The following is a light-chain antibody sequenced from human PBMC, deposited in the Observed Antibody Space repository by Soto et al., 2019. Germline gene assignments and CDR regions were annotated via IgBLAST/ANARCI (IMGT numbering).Light chain of an antibody. Sequence: QSALTQPASVSGSPGQSITISCTGTSSDVGRYNYVSWYQQHPGKAPKLMIYDVSNRPSGVSNRFSGSKSGNTASLTISGLQAEDEADYYCSSYTSSSFFGGGTKVTVL. CDR2: DVS. CDR1: SSDVGRYNY. J-gene: IGLJ2*01. CDR3: SSYTSSSF. V-gene: IGLV2-14*01.